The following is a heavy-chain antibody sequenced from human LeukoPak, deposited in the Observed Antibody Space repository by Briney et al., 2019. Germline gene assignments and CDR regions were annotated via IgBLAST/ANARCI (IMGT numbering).Heavy chain of an antibody. Sequence: ASVKVSCKASGYTFIIYDINWVRQATGQGLEWMGWMNPNIGNTCYSQKFQRRGTMNRNTPISTAYMELRSLRSEDTAVYYCATRRDYGDKQSFALWGRGTLVTVSS. J-gene: IGHJ2*01. CDR2: MNPNIGNT. D-gene: IGHD4-17*01. CDR1: GYTFIIYD. V-gene: IGHV1-8*01. CDR3: ATRRDYGDKQSFAL.